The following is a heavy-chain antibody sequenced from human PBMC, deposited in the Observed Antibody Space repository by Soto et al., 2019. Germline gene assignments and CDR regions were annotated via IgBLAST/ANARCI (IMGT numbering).Heavy chain of an antibody. D-gene: IGHD5-12*01. CDR2: MFYSGST. J-gene: IGHJ4*02. CDR1: GASISSGRSY. CDR3: ARDNGYGHFDS. Sequence: PSETLSLTCTVSGASISSGRSYWSWIRQHPGKGLEWIGYMFYSGSTYCHPSLKSRVNISADTSKNQFSLRLTSVTPADTAVYYCARDNGYGHFDSWGQGTLVTVSS. V-gene: IGHV4-31*03.